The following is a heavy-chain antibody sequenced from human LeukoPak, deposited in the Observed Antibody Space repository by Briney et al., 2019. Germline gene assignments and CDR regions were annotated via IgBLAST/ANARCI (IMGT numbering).Heavy chain of an antibody. CDR1: GFTFNDFG. V-gene: IGHV3-23*01. CDR2: IGGSGGTT. J-gene: IGHJ4*02. Sequence: GGSLRLSCAASGFTFNDFGMSWVRQAPGKGLEWVSSIGGSGGTTYYADSAKGRFSISRDNSKNTLYLQMSSLRAEDTAVYYCAKGRLYGSGSYCFDYWGQGTLVTVSS. D-gene: IGHD3-10*01. CDR3: AKGRLYGSGSYCFDY.